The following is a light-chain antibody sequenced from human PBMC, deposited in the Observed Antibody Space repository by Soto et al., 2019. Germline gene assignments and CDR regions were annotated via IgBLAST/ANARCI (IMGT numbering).Light chain of an antibody. CDR1: SSDVGGYNY. Sequence: QSVVTQPASVSGSPGQSITISCTGTSSDVGGYNYVSWYQQHPGKAPKFMIYDVSNRPSGVSTRFSGSKSGNTASLTISGLQAEDEADYYCNSYTTSNTRQIVFGTGTKVTV. J-gene: IGLJ1*01. CDR2: DVS. CDR3: NSYTTSNTRQIV. V-gene: IGLV2-14*01.